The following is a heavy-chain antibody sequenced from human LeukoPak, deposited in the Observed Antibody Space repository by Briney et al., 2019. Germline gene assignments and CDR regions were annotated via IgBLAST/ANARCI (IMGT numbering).Heavy chain of an antibody. J-gene: IGHJ4*02. D-gene: IGHD1-26*01. CDR2: IYTSGST. CDR3: ARQSFAPFQVGPETPIES. CDR1: GGSISSYY. V-gene: IGHV4-4*07. Sequence: SETLSLTCTVSGGSISSYYWSWIRQPAGKGLQWIGRIYTSGSTNYNPSLKSRVTISVDRSKNQFSLKLTSVTAADTAVYYCARQSFAPFQVGPETPIESWGQGTLVTVSS.